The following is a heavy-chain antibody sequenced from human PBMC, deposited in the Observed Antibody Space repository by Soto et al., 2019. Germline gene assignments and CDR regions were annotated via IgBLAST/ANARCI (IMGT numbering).Heavy chain of an antibody. J-gene: IGHJ4*02. D-gene: IGHD1-26*01. Sequence: SETLSLTCTVSGGSISSGGYYWSWIRQHPGKGLEWIGYIYYSGSTYYNPSLKSRVTISVDTSKNQFSLKLSSVTAADTAVYYCARGSYRDFDYWGQGTLVTVSS. V-gene: IGHV4-31*03. CDR1: GGSISSGGYY. CDR3: ARGSYRDFDY. CDR2: IYYSGST.